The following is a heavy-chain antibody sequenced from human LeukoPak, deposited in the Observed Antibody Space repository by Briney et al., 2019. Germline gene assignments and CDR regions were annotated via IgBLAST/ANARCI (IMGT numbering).Heavy chain of an antibody. CDR1: GGPFSGYY. CDR3: ARGRLITIFGVVSYYYYYMDV. J-gene: IGHJ6*03. Sequence: SETLSLTCAVYGGPFSGYYWSWIRQPPGKGLEWIGEINHSGSTNYNPSLKSRVTISVDTSKNQFSLKLSSVTAADTAVYYCARGRLITIFGVVSYYYYYMDVWGKGTTVTVSS. V-gene: IGHV4-34*01. CDR2: INHSGST. D-gene: IGHD3-3*01.